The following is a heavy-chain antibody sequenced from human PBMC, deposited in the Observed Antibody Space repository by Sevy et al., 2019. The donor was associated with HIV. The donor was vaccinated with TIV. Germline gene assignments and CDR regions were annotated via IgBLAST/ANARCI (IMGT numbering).Heavy chain of an antibody. D-gene: IGHD6-13*01. Sequence: GGSLRLSCAASGFTFSSYSMNWVRQAPGKGLEWVSSVSSLSNYIYYADSVKGRFTISRDNAKNSLYLQMNSLRAEDTAVYYCARALASRDGVDVWGQGTTVTVSS. CDR2: VSSLSNYI. J-gene: IGHJ6*02. CDR1: GFTFSSYS. V-gene: IGHV3-21*01. CDR3: ARALASRDGVDV.